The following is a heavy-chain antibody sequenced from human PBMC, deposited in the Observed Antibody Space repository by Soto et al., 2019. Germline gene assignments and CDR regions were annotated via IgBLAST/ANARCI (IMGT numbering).Heavy chain of an antibody. D-gene: IGHD1-1*01. Sequence: QVQLEQSGAEVKKPGSSVKVSCKASGGTFRNSAISWVRQAPGQGLEWMGGIMPIFRTPDYAQKFQGRVTITADESTSTAYMELSGLRPDDTAVYYCARDNDRPQLGGNYYYILDVWCQGTTVTVSS. J-gene: IGHJ6*02. CDR3: ARDNDRPQLGGNYYYILDV. CDR1: GGTFRNSA. CDR2: IMPIFRTP. V-gene: IGHV1-69*12.